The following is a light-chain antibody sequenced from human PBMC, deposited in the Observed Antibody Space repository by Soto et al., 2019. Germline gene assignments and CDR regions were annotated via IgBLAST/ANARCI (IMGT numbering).Light chain of an antibody. J-gene: IGKJ1*01. V-gene: IGKV1-27*01. CDR1: QGIGRS. CDR2: AAS. CDR3: QKYDSVPT. Sequence: IQMTQSPSSLSASVGDTVTITCRPSQGIGRSLAWYQQKPGTVPKVLIHAASTLQSGVSSRFSGSGSGTYFTLTISSRQPEDVATYYCQKYDSVPTFGPGTKVEI.